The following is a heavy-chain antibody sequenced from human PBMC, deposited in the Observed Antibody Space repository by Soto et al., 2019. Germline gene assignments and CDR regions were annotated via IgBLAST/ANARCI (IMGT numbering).Heavy chain of an antibody. J-gene: IGHJ3*02. D-gene: IGHD1-26*01. CDR3: ATESGESYGAFDI. V-gene: IGHV4-59*01. Sequence: SETLSLTCTVSGYSISSYYWSWIRQPPGKGLEWIGYIYYSGSTNYNPSLKSRVTISIDTSKNQFSLKLTSVTAADTAVYYCATESGESYGAFDIWGQGTMVTVS. CDR2: IYYSGST. CDR1: GYSISSYY.